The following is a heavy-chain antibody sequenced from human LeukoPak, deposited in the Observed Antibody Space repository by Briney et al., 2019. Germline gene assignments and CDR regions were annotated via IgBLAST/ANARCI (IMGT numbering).Heavy chain of an antibody. CDR2: IRSKANSYAT. CDR1: GFTFSGST. CDR3: TREAVTANGYFDY. J-gene: IGHJ4*02. V-gene: IGHV3-73*01. D-gene: IGHD2-21*02. Sequence: GGSLRPSCAASGFTFSGSTMHWVRQASGKGLEWVGRIRSKANSYATAYAASVKGRFTISRDDSKNTAYLQVNSLKTEDTAVYYCTREAVTANGYFDYWGQGTLVTVSS.